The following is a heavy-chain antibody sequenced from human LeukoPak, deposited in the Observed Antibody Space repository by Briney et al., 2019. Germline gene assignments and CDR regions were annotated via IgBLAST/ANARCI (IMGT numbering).Heavy chain of an antibody. J-gene: IGHJ5*02. CDR2: IRSTGDT. CDR1: GFTFKDYA. D-gene: IGHD5-12*01. V-gene: IGHV3-48*01. CDR3: ARDAGNSGYGCDL. Sequence: GRSLRLSCTASGFTFKDYAMYWVRQAPGKGLEWVSHIRSTGDTFYADSVKGRFTISRDNARNSLYLQMNSLRAEDTAMYYCARDAGNSGYGCDLWGQGTLVTVSS.